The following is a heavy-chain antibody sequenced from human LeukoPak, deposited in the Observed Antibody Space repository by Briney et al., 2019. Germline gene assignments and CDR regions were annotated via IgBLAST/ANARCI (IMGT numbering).Heavy chain of an antibody. V-gene: IGHV4-4*07. CDR2: IYTSGST. D-gene: IGHD2-2*01. Sequence: SETLSLTCTVSGGSISSYYWSWIRQPAGKGLEWIGRIYTSGSTNYNPSLKSRVTISVDTSKNQFSLKLSSVTAADTAVYYCARHRKYQLLSSFDFWGQGTLVTVSS. J-gene: IGHJ4*02. CDR3: ARHRKYQLLSSFDF. CDR1: GGSISSYY.